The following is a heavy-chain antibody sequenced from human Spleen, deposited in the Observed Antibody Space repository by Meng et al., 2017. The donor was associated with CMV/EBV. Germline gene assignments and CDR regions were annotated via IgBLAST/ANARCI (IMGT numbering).Heavy chain of an antibody. CDR1: GFTFSSYA. Sequence: GGSLRLSCAASGFTFSSYAMSWVRQAPGKGLEWVSAISGSGGSTYYADSVKGRFTISRDNSKNTLYLQMNSLRAEDTAVYYCAKDDNDFWSGSTGDAFDIWGQGTMVTVSS. V-gene: IGHV3-23*01. CDR2: ISGSGGST. J-gene: IGHJ3*02. CDR3: AKDDNDFWSGSTGDAFDI. D-gene: IGHD3-3*01.